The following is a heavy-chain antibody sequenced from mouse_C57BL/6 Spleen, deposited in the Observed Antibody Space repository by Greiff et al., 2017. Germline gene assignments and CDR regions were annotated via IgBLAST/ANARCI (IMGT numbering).Heavy chain of an antibody. CDR3: ARDGYYEAMDY. D-gene: IGHD2-3*01. J-gene: IGHJ4*01. V-gene: IGHV1-61*01. Sequence: VQLQQPGAELVRPGSSVKLSCKASGYTFTSYWMDWVKQRPGHGLEWIGNIYPSDSETHYNQKFKDKATLTVDKSSSTAYMQLSSLTSEDSAVDYCARDGYYEAMDYWGQGTSVTVSS. CDR1: GYTFTSYW. CDR2: IYPSDSET.